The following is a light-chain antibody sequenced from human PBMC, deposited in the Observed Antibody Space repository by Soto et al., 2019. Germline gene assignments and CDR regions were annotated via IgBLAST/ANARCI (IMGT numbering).Light chain of an antibody. CDR2: EVS. Sequence: QSALTQPASVSGSPGQSITISCTGTSSDVGAYNYVSWYQQHPGKAPTLIIYEVSNRPSGVSHRFSGSKSGNTASLTISGLQAEDEADYYCSSYTSSATYVFGTGTKVTVL. V-gene: IGLV2-14*01. CDR3: SSYTSSATYV. CDR1: SSDVGAYNY. J-gene: IGLJ1*01.